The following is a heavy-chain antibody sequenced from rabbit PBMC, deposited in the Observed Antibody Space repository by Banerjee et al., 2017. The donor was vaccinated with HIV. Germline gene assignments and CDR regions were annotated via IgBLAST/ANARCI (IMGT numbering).Heavy chain of an antibody. D-gene: IGHD4-1*01. V-gene: IGHV1S40*01. CDR1: GFSFSSSYW. Sequence: QSLEESGGDLVKPGASLTLTCTASGFSFSSSYWICWVRQAPGKGLELSACIYTDSDSNTAYASWAKGRFTISKTSSTTVTLQMTSLTAADTATYFCARDLAGVIGWNFNLWGQGTLVTVS. J-gene: IGHJ4*01. CDR3: ARDLAGVIGWNFNL. CDR2: IYTDSDSNT.